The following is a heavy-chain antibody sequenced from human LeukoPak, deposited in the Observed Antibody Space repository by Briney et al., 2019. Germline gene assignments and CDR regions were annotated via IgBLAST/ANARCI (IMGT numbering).Heavy chain of an antibody. J-gene: IGHJ4*02. V-gene: IGHV3-23*01. CDR3: AKAHGSGSYDSLDY. CDR2: ITGTSSST. CDR1: GFTFSNYA. Sequence: GGSLRLSCAASGFTFSNYAMSWVRQAPGKGLEWVSVITGTSSSTFYADSVKGRFTISRDNAKNTLYLQMNSLRAEDTALYYCAKAHGSGSYDSLDYWGQGTLVTVSS. D-gene: IGHD3-10*01.